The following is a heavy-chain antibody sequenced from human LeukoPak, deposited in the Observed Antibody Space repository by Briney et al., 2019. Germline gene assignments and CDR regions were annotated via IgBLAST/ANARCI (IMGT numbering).Heavy chain of an antibody. CDR2: MNPNSGNT. V-gene: IGHV1-8*03. Sequence: ASVKVSCKASGYTFTSYDINWVRQATGQGLEWMGWMNPNSGNTGYAQKFQGRVTITRNTSISTAYMELSSLRSEDSAVYYCASLYCSSTSCSDYWGQGTLVTVSS. CDR3: ASLYCSSTSCSDY. D-gene: IGHD2-2*01. CDR1: GYTFTSYD. J-gene: IGHJ4*02.